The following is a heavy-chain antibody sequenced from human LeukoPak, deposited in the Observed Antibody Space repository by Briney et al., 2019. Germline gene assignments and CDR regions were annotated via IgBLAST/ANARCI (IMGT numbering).Heavy chain of an antibody. CDR3: AKRGREGGYYYYYMDV. V-gene: IGHV3-23*01. Sequence: GGSLRLSCAASGFTFSSYAMSWVRQAPGKGLEWVSAISGSGGSTYYADSVKGRFTISRDNSKNTLYLQMNSLRAEDTAVYYCAKRGREGGYYYYYMDVWGKGTTVTVPS. CDR2: ISGSGGST. D-gene: IGHD1-26*01. CDR1: GFTFSSYA. J-gene: IGHJ6*03.